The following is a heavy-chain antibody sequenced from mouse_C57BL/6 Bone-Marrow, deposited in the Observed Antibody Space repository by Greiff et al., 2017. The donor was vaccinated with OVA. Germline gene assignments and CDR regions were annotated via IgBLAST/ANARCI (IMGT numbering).Heavy chain of an antibody. J-gene: IGHJ1*03. CDR3: TRKGGNSYWYFDV. V-gene: IGHV1-5*01. Sequence: VHVKQSGPVLARPGASVKMSCKTSGYTFTSYWMHWVKQRPGQGLEWIGAIYPGNSDTSYNQKFKGKAKLTAVTSASTAYMELSSLTNEDSAVYYCTRKGGNSYWYFDVWGTGTTVTVSS. CDR1: GYTFTSYW. D-gene: IGHD2-1*01. CDR2: IYPGNSDT.